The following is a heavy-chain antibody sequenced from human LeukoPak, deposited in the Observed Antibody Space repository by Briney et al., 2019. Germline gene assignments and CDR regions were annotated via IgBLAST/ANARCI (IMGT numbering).Heavy chain of an antibody. CDR2: ISASGTIT. V-gene: IGHV3-48*03. CDR3: AKDDGYIGGNAFDI. Sequence: GGSLRLSCAASGFTFSSYEMNWVRQAPGKGLEWISYISASGTITHYADSVEGRFTISRDNAKNSLYLQMNSLRAEDTAVYYCAKDDGYIGGNAFDIWGQGTMVTVSS. D-gene: IGHD5-24*01. J-gene: IGHJ3*02. CDR1: GFTFSSYE.